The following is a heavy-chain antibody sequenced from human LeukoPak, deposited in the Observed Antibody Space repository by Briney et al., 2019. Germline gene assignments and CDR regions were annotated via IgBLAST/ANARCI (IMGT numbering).Heavy chain of an antibody. CDR1: GFTFSSYG. CDR2: IPYDGSNK. J-gene: IGHJ6*03. D-gene: IGHD1-26*01. Sequence: GGSLRLSCAASGFTFSSYGMHWVRQAPGKGLEWVAVIPYDGSNKYYADSVKGRFTISRDNSKNTLYLQMNSLRAEDTAVYYCAKDLGGSYYYYMDVWGKGTTVTVSS. V-gene: IGHV3-30*18. CDR3: AKDLGGSYYYYMDV.